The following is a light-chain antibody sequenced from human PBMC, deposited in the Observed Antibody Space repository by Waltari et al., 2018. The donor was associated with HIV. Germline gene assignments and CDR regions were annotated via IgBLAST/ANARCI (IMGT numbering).Light chain of an antibody. CDR2: TND. CDR1: TSNIGSHA. V-gene: IGLV1-44*01. J-gene: IGLJ2*01. CDR3: ATLDDSLNGPV. Sequence: QSVLSQAPSASGTPGQSVAISCSGRTSNIGSHAVNWYQQLPGTAPKLLIHTNDQRPSGVPDRFSGSKSGTSASLAISGLQSADESDYYCATLDDSLNGPVFGGGTKLTVL.